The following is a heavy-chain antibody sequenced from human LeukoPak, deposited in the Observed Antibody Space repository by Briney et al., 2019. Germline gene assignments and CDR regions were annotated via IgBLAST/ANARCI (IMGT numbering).Heavy chain of an antibody. V-gene: IGHV1-18*01. Sequence: PGASVKVSCKASGYTFTSYGIGWVRQAPGQGLEWMGWISAYNGNTNYAQKLQGRVTMTTDTSTSTAYMELRSLRSDDTAVYYCAMSSGWDYYYYYGMDVWGQGTTVTVSS. CDR2: ISAYNGNT. D-gene: IGHD6-19*01. CDR1: GYTFTSYG. CDR3: AMSSGWDYYYYYGMDV. J-gene: IGHJ6*02.